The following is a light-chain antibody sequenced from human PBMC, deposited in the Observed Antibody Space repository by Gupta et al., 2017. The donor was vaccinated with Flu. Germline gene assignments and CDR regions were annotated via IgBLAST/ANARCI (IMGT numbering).Light chain of an antibody. J-gene: IGLJ2*01. CDR2: DVT. Sequence: QSALTQPASVSGSPGQSITISCTGTSSDIGSYKYVSWYQQHPGKAPQLLIYDVTNRPSGVSTRFSGSKSGDTASLTISGLQAEDEADYYCSSCTSITTLVFGGGTRLTVL. CDR3: SSCTSITTLV. CDR1: SSDIGSYKY. V-gene: IGLV2-14*01.